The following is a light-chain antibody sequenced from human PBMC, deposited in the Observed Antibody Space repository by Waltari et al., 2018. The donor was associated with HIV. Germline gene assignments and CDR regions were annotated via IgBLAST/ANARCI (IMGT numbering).Light chain of an antibody. CDR3: GTWDTSLSAGL. V-gene: IGLV1-51*01. Sequence: QSVLTQPPSVSAAPGQRVTISCSGSTSNIGTNYVSWYQQFPDTAPKPLIYENNHRASGSPDRFSGSKAGTSATLAITGLQTEDEADYYCGTWDTSLSAGLFGGGTKVTVL. CDR2: ENN. J-gene: IGLJ2*01. CDR1: TSNIGTNY.